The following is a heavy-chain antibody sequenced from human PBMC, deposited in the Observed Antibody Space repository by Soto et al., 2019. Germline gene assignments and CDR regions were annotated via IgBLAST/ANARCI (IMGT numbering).Heavy chain of an antibody. CDR2: IYYSGST. J-gene: IGHJ6*02. CDR1: GGSISSGDYY. D-gene: IGHD3-10*01. CDR3: AREDGSGSYDPEYYYGMDV. V-gene: IGHV4-30-4*01. Sequence: PSETLSLTCTVSGGSISSGDYYWSWIRQPPGKGLEWIGYIYYSGSTYYNPSLKSRVTISVDTSKNQFSLKLSSVTAADTAVYYCAREDGSGSYDPEYYYGMDVWGQGTTVTVSS.